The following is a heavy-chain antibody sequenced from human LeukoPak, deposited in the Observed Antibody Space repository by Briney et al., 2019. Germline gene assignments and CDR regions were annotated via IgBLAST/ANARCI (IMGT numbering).Heavy chain of an antibody. D-gene: IGHD1-26*01. CDR3: ARGPVGATVWFDP. Sequence: SVKVSCKASGYNFISSGVTWVRQAPGQGLEWMGGIIPIFGTANYAQKFQGRVTITADESTSTAYMELSSLRSEDTAVYYCARGPVGATVWFDPWGQGTLVTVSS. V-gene: IGHV1-69*13. CDR2: IIPIFGTA. J-gene: IGHJ5*02. CDR1: GYNFISSG.